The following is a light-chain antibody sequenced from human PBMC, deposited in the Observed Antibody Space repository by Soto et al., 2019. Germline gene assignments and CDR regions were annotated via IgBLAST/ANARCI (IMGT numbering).Light chain of an antibody. J-gene: IGLJ2*01. CDR2: LNSDGSH. CDR1: SGHSSYV. CDR3: QTWGTGIQV. Sequence: QPVLTQAPSGSASLGASVKLTCTLSSGHSSYVIAWHQQQPEKGPRYLMKLNSDGSHSKGDGIPDRFSGSSSGAERYLTISSLQSEDEADYYCQTWGTGIQVFGGGTKLTVL. V-gene: IGLV4-69*01.